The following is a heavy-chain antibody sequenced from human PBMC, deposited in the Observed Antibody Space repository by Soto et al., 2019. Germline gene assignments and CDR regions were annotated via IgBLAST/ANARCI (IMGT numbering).Heavy chain of an antibody. CDR1: GFTFSSYG. D-gene: IGHD3-10*01. CDR3: AKEEAYYGSGSGYFDY. CDR2: ISYDGSNK. V-gene: IGHV3-30*18. Sequence: SLRLSCAASGFTFSSYGMHWVRQAPGKGLEWVAVISYDGSNKYYADSVKGRFTISRDNSKNTLYLQMNSLRAEDTAVYYCAKEEAYYGSGSGYFDYWGQGTLVTVSS. J-gene: IGHJ4*02.